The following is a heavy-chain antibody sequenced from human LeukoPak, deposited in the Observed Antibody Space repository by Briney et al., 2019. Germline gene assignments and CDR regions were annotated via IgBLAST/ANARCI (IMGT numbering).Heavy chain of an antibody. J-gene: IGHJ5*02. V-gene: IGHV3-23*01. CDR3: AKDLPPGFVVVPAPDP. CDR2: ISGSGGST. D-gene: IGHD2-2*01. Sequence: GGSLSLSCAASGFPFSSYAMSWVRQAPGKGLEWVSAISGSGGSTYYADSVKGRFTISRDNSKNTLYLQMNSLRAEDTAVYYCAKDLPPGFVVVPAPDPWGQGTLVTVSS. CDR1: GFPFSSYA.